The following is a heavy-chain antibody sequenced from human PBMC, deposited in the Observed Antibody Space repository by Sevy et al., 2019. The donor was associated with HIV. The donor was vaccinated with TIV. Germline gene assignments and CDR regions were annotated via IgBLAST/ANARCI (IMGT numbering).Heavy chain of an antibody. CDR2: ISSGSNTK. Sequence: GGSLRLSCEASGFTFTTYSMNWVRQAPGKGLEWVAFISSGSNTKYYADSVKGGFTISRDNAKNSLYLQMNSLRDGDTAVYYCVRGMADTYVPVAYWGQGTLVTVSS. CDR3: VRGMADTYVPVAY. V-gene: IGHV3-48*02. J-gene: IGHJ4*02. D-gene: IGHD5-18*01. CDR1: GFTFTTYS.